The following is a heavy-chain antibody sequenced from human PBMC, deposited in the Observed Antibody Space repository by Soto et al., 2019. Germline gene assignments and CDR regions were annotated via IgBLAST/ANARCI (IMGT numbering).Heavy chain of an antibody. V-gene: IGHV3-23*01. Sequence: GSLRLSCVASGFPFSSYVMSWVRQAPGKGLEWVSGISGGGSNTFYADSVKGRFTISRDNSKNTLLLQMNSLGAEDTAVYYCAKDSNKYSSSLRGRYFDYWGQGIGVTVSS. D-gene: IGHD4-4*01. CDR2: ISGGGSNT. J-gene: IGHJ4*02. CDR3: AKDSNKYSSSLRGRYFDY. CDR1: GFPFSSYV.